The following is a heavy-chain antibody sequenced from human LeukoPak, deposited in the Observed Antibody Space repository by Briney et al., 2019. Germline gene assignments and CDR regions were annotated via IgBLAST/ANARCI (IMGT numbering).Heavy chain of an antibody. J-gene: IGHJ4*02. D-gene: IGHD1-26*01. CDR2: IKGDGSDT. V-gene: IGHV3-74*01. CDR3: ARDHRWSYDY. Sequence: GGSLRLSCAASGFTFSGHYMHWVRQAPGRGLVWVSHIKGDGSDTRYADSVEGRFIISRDNAKNTLYLQMNSLRAEDTGVYFCARDHRWSYDYWGQGTLVTVSS. CDR1: GFTFSGHY.